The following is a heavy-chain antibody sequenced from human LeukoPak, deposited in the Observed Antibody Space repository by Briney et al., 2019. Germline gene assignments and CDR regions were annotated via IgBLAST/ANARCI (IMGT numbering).Heavy chain of an antibody. D-gene: IGHD5-18*01. CDR1: GFTLSSNY. CDR2: IYSGGST. V-gene: IGHV3-53*01. Sequence: RGSLRLSCAASGFTLSSNYMNWVRQAPGKGLEWVSVIYSGGSTYYAESMKGRFTLSRDNSKNTLYLQMNSLRAEDTAVYYCASSRVYGYHDYWGQGTLVTVSS. J-gene: IGHJ4*02. CDR3: ASSRVYGYHDY.